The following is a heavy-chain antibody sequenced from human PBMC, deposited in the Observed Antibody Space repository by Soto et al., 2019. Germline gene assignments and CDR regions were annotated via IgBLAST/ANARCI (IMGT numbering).Heavy chain of an antibody. CDR3: ARGEWITMVRGVMAY. CDR1: GYTFTSYS. V-gene: IGHV1-18*01. Sequence: ASVKVSCKASGYTFTSYSISWVRQAPGQGLEWMGWINTYNGNTNYAQKLQGRVTMTTDTSTSTAYMELRSLTSDDTAVYYCARGEWITMVRGVMAYWGLGTLVPVSS. CDR2: INTYNGNT. D-gene: IGHD3-10*01. J-gene: IGHJ4*02.